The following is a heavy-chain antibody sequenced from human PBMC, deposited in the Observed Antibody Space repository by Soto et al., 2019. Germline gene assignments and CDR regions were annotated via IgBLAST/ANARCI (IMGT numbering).Heavy chain of an antibody. CDR1: GGSFIGYY. V-gene: IGHV4-34*01. CDR2: INHSGST. CDR3: ARGYFDY. J-gene: IGHJ4*02. Sequence: PSETLSLTCAVYGGSFIGYYWIWIRQPPWKGLEWIGEINHSGSTNYNPSLKSRVTISVDTSKNQFSLKLSSVTAADTAVYYCARGYFDYWGQGTLVTVS.